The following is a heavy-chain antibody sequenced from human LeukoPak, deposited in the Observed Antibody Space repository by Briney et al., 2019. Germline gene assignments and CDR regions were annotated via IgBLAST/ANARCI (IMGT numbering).Heavy chain of an antibody. CDR2: IYYSGST. CDR3: ARRSVTYDSGGYYEGAFDY. Sequence: TLSLTCTVSGGSISSGHYSWSWIRQHPGKGLECIGYIYYSGSTYYNPSLKSRLTISVDTSENQFSLKLSSVTAADTAVYSCARRSVTYDSGGYYEGAFDYWGQGALVTVSS. V-gene: IGHV4-31*03. J-gene: IGHJ4*02. D-gene: IGHD3-22*01. CDR1: GGSISSGHYS.